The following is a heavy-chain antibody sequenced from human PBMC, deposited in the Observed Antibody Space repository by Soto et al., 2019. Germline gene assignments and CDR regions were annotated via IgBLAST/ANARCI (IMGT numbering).Heavy chain of an antibody. CDR2: IDWDDDK. J-gene: IGHJ4*02. D-gene: IGHD6-19*01. V-gene: IGHV2-70*11. CDR3: ARMMSGWPDY. CDR1: GFSLSTSGMC. Sequence: GSGPTLVNPTQTLTLTCTFSGFSLSTSGMCVSWIRQPPGKALEWLARIDWDDDKYYSTALKTRLTISKDTSKNQVVLTMTNVDPVDTATYNCARMMSGWPDYWGQGTLVTVSS.